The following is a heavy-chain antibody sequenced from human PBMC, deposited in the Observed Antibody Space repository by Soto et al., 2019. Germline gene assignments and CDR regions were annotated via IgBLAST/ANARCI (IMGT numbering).Heavy chain of an antibody. D-gene: IGHD2-21*01. CDR2: INSDGSST. J-gene: IGHJ4*02. CDR3: ARYCGGDCYWEMFDY. CDR1: GFTFSSYW. Sequence: GGSLRLSCAASGFTFSSYWMHWVRQAPGKGLVWVSRINSDGSSTSYADSVKGRFTISRDNAKNTLYLQMNSLRAEDTAVYYCARYCGGDCYWEMFDYWGQGTLVTVSS. V-gene: IGHV3-74*01.